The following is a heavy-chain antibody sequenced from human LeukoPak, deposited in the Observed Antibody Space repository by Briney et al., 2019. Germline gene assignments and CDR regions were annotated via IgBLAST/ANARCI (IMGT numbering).Heavy chain of an antibody. CDR3: AKAYHDTGCLIDY. V-gene: IGHV3-23*01. CDR1: GITFSSHA. Sequence: GGSLRLSCAASGITFSSHAMTWVRQAPGKGLEWVAAIRGNGATTDYAGSVKGRFTISRDNSKSTLYLQMNSLRAEDTAVYYCAKAYHDTGCLIDYWGQGTLVTVSS. CDR2: IRGNGATT. J-gene: IGHJ4*02. D-gene: IGHD5/OR15-5a*01.